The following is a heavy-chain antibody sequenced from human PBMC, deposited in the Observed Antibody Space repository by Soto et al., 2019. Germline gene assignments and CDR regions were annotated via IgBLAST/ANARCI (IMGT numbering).Heavy chain of an antibody. CDR2: ISSSSYI. J-gene: IGHJ5*02. CDR3: ARDRSTVIPPWFDP. D-gene: IGHD4-17*01. Sequence: GGSLRLSCAASGFTFSSYSMNWVRQAPGKGLEWVSSISSSSYIYYADSVKGRFTISRDNAKNSLYLQMNSLRAEDTAVYYCARDRSTVIPPWFDPWGQGTLVTVSS. CDR1: GFTFSSYS. V-gene: IGHV3-21*01.